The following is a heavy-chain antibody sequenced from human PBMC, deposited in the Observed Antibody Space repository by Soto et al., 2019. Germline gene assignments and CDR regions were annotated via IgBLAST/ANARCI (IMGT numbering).Heavy chain of an antibody. CDR2: IDPKSGGT. V-gene: IGHV1-2*02. CDR1: GPTFIAYY. D-gene: IGHD3-10*01. Sequence: QLVQSGAEVKKPGASVKVSCKTSGPTFIAYYIHWVLQAPGQGLEWMGWIDPKSGGTTYEQKFRGRVTMTRDASINTAYMELNRLTSDDTAVYYCARVSGDVPEWGQGTLLTVSS. CDR3: ARVSGDVPE. J-gene: IGHJ4*02.